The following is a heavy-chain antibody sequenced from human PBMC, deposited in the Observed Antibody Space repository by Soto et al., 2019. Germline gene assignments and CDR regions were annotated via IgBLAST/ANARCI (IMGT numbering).Heavy chain of an antibody. V-gene: IGHV3-30*18. CDR2: ISYDGSNK. Sequence: QVQLVESGGGVVQPGRSLRLSCVVSGFSFGNNGMHWVRQAPGKGLEWVAIISYDGSNKYYADSVKGRFTISRDNSKNTLYLQINSLRVEDTAVYYCAKDRVESGLGEIDYWGQGTLVTVSS. J-gene: IGHJ4*02. CDR1: GFSFGNNG. CDR3: AKDRVESGLGEIDY. D-gene: IGHD3-16*01.